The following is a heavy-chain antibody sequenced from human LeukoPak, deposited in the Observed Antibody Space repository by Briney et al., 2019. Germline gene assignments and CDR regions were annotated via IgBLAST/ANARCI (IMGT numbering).Heavy chain of an antibody. J-gene: IGHJ4*02. CDR1: GFTFSSYA. CDR3: AKDPEFWPEYSSSPGIDY. Sequence: PGGSLRLSCAASGFTFSSYAMSWVRQAPGKGLEWVSAISGSGGSTYYADSVKGRFTISRDNSKNTLYLQMNSLRAEDTAVYYCAKDPEFWPEYSSSPGIDYWGQGTLVTASS. D-gene: IGHD6-6*01. CDR2: ISGSGGST. V-gene: IGHV3-23*01.